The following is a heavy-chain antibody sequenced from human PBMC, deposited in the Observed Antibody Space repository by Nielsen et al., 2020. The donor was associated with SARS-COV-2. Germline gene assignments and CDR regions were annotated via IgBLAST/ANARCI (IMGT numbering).Heavy chain of an antibody. CDR2: ISGSGGST. V-gene: IGHV3-23*01. CDR3: AKMASYDSSGYYEPHFDY. CDR1: GFTFSSYA. J-gene: IGHJ4*02. D-gene: IGHD3-22*01. Sequence: GGSLRLSCAASGFTFSSYAMSWVRQAPGKGLEWVSAISGSGGSTYYADSVKGRFTISRDNSKNTLYLQMNSLRAEDTAVYYCAKMASYDSSGYYEPHFDYWGQGTLVTVSS.